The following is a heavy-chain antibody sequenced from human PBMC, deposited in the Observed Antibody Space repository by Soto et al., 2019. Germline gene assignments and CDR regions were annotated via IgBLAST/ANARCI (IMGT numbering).Heavy chain of an antibody. CDR2: IYYSGST. Sequence: SETLSLTCTVSGGSISSYYWSWIRQPPGKGLEWIGNIYYSGSTNYNPSLKSRVTISVDTSKNQFSLKLSSVTAADTAVYCCARDGGFYYGMDVWGQGTTVTVSS. V-gene: IGHV4-59*01. CDR1: GGSISSYY. CDR3: ARDGGFYYGMDV. J-gene: IGHJ6*02. D-gene: IGHD3-3*01.